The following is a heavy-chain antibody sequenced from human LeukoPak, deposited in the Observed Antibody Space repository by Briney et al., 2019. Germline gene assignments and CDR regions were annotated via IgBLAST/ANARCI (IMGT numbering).Heavy chain of an antibody. CDR3: AREGGSGSRWFDL. CDR2: IYYSGST. V-gene: IGHV4-30-4*08. D-gene: IGHD2-15*01. CDR1: GGSISSGDYY. J-gene: IGHJ5*02. Sequence: SETLSLTCTVSGGSISSGDYYWSWIRQPPGKSLEWIGYIYYSGSTYYNPSLKSRVTISVDTSKNQFSLKLSSVTAADTAVYYCAREGGSGSRWFDLWGQGTLVTVSS.